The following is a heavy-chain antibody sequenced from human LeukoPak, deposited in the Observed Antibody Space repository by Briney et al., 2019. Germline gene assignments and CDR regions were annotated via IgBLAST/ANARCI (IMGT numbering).Heavy chain of an antibody. Sequence: GGSLRLSCAASGFTVSSNYMSWVRQAPGKGLEWVSVIYSGGSTYYADSVKGRFTISRDNSKNTLYLQMNSLRADDTAVYYCARRAGAYSHPYDYWGQGTLVTVPS. CDR2: IYSGGST. J-gene: IGHJ4*02. CDR1: GFTVSSNY. CDR3: ARRAGAYSHPYDY. D-gene: IGHD4/OR15-4a*01. V-gene: IGHV3-53*01.